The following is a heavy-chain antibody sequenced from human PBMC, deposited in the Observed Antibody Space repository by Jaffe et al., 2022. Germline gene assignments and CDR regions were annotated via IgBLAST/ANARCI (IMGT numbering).Heavy chain of an antibody. CDR1: GGSVSSGSYY. V-gene: IGHV4-61*01. CDR2: IYYSGST. D-gene: IGHD3-10*01. CDR3: ARDRKGSGSYDY. J-gene: IGHJ4*02. Sequence: QVQLQESGPGLVKPSETLSLTCTVSGGSVSSGSYYWSWIRQPPGKGLEWIGYIYYSGSTNYNPSLKSRVTISVDTSKNQFSLKLSSVTAADTAVYYCARDRKGSGSYDYWGQGTLVTVSS.